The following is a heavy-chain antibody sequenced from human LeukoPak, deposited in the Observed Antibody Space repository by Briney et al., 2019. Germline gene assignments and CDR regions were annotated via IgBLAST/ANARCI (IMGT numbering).Heavy chain of an antibody. J-gene: IGHJ4*02. CDR3: ARIADSGYDLGDY. V-gene: IGHV1-46*01. CDR1: GYTFTSYY. D-gene: IGHD5-12*01. Sequence: ASVKVSCKASGYTFTSYYMHWVRQAPGQGLEWMGIINPSGGSTSYAQKFQGRVTMTRDTSISTAYMELSRLRSDDTAVYYCARIADSGYDLGDYWGQGTLVTVSS. CDR2: INPSGGST.